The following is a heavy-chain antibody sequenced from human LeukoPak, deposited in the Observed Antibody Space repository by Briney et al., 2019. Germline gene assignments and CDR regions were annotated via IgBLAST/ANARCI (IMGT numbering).Heavy chain of an antibody. CDR1: GYTFTSYG. V-gene: IGHV1-18*01. D-gene: IGHD3-3*01. CDR3: ARDFGGIDYDFWSGYYRNFDY. J-gene: IGHJ4*02. Sequence: ASVKVSCKASGYTFTSYGSSWVRQAPGQGLEWMGWISAYNGNTNYAQKLQGRVTMTTDTSTSTAYMELRSLRSDDTAVYYCARDFGGIDYDFWSGYYRNFDYWGQGTLVTVSS. CDR2: ISAYNGNT.